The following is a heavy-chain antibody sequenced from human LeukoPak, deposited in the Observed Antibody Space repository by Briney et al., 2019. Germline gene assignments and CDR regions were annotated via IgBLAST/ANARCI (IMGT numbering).Heavy chain of an antibody. CDR1: GFTFSSHW. D-gene: IGHD5-18*01. Sequence: GGSLRLSCAASGFTFSSHWMHWVRQAPGKGLVLVSRSNTDGSSTSYADSVKGRFTISRDNAKNTLYLQMKSLRADDTAVYFSARVPGGNSYGPFDYWGQGTLVTVSS. CDR3: ARVPGGNSYGPFDY. J-gene: IGHJ4*02. CDR2: SNTDGSST. V-gene: IGHV3-74*01.